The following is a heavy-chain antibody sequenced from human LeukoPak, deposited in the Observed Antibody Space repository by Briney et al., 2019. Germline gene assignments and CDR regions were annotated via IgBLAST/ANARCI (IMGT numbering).Heavy chain of an antibody. D-gene: IGHD2-2*01. CDR2: IYYSGST. CDR1: GGSISSYY. J-gene: IGHJ3*02. V-gene: IGHV4-59*12. Sequence: SETLSLTCTVSGGSISSYYWSWIRQPPGKGLEWIGYIYYSGSTNYNPSLKSRVTISVDTSKNQFSLKLSSVTAADTAVYYCARENIAVDTRLGAFDIWGQGTMVTVSS. CDR3: ARENIAVDTRLGAFDI.